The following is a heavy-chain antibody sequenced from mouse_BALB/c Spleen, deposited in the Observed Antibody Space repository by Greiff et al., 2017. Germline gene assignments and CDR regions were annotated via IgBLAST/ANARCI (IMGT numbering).Heavy chain of an antibody. Sequence: EVQGVESGGGLVKPGGSLKLSCAASGFTFSSFGMHWVRQAPEKGLEWVAYISSGSSTIYYADTVKGRFTISRDNPKNTLFLQMTSLRSEDTAMYYCARGGYDYAIDYWGQGTTLTVSS. J-gene: IGHJ2*01. V-gene: IGHV5-17*02. CDR2: ISSGSSTI. CDR1: GFTFSSFG. D-gene: IGHD2-4*01. CDR3: ARGGYDYAIDY.